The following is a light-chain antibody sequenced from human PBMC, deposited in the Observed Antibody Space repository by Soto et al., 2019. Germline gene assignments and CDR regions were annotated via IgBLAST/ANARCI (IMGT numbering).Light chain of an antibody. Sequence: DIKMIQSPSTLSAYVAARVTITCRTSHSISSWLAWHQQKPGKAPKVLIYKASTLESGVPSRFSGSGSGTEFTLTISSLQPDDFATYYCQQYNTSPLTFGGGTKVEIK. CDR1: HSISSW. CDR3: QQYNTSPLT. J-gene: IGKJ4*01. CDR2: KAS. V-gene: IGKV1-5*03.